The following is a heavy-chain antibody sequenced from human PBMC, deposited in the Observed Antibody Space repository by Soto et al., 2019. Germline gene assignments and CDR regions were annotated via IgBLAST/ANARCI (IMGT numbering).Heavy chain of an antibody. CDR2: ISGSGTNT. V-gene: IGHV3-23*01. J-gene: IGHJ4*02. D-gene: IGHD3-10*02. CDR1: VFTFSSYA. CDR3: AKCSFGGIYYVPFYF. Sequence: EVQLLEAGGGLEQPGGSLRLSCAASVFTFSSYAMSWVRQAPGKGLEWVSSISGSGTNTYYADSVRCRFTIPSDNSKNTLYGQRNSLRGEDTAVYYCAKCSFGGIYYVPFYFLGQGTLVTVFS.